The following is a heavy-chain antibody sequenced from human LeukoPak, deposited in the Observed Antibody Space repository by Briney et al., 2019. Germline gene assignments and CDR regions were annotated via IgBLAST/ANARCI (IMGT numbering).Heavy chain of an antibody. CDR1: GFPFSSYA. CDR2: IRWSGGST. Sequence: GGSLSLSCAASGFPFSSYAMSWVGQPPGKGLDWVYGIRWSGGSTYYAHYVKARFTISRDNSKNTLYLQMIRLTAEDTAIYYCARALYSGSWYGMDVWGQGTTVTISS. D-gene: IGHD6-25*01. J-gene: IGHJ6*02. V-gene: IGHV3-23*01. CDR3: ARALYSGSWYGMDV.